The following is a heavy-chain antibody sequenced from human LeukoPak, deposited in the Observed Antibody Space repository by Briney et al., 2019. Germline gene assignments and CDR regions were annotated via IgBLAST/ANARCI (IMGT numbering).Heavy chain of an antibody. CDR2: ISGSAGSK. Sequence: PGGSLRLSCAASGFTFSSYDMTWVRQAPGKGLEWVSGISGSAGSKDYADSVKGRFTVSGDNSRNTLYLQMSSLRADDTAVYYCAKGSGAYAYLFDYWGQGTLVTVSS. D-gene: IGHD2-15*01. CDR1: GFTFSSYD. CDR3: AKGSGAYAYLFDY. V-gene: IGHV3-23*01. J-gene: IGHJ4*02.